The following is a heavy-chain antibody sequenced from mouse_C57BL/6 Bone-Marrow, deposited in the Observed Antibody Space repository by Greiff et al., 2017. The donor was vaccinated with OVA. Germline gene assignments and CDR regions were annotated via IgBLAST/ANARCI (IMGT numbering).Heavy chain of an antibody. J-gene: IGHJ3*01. CDR3: ARKLRAD. Sequence: QVQLQQPGAELVRPGTSVKLSCKASGYTFTSYWMHWVKQRPGQGLEWIGVIDPSDSYTNYNQKFKGKATLTVDTSSSTAYMQLSSLTSEDSAVFYCARKLRADWGQGTLVTVSA. CDR2: IDPSDSYT. CDR1: GYTFTSYW. V-gene: IGHV1-59*01.